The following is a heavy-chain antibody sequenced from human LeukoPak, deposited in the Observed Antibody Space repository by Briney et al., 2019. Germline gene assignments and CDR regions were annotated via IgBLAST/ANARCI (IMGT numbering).Heavy chain of an antibody. Sequence: PGGSLRLSCAASGLTFTSYWMNWVRQAPGKGLEWVANVNQDGSEKNYMDSVKGRFTISRDNARNSLYLQMNSLRAEDSAVYYCASRRGAATDSVYWGQGTLVTVSS. D-gene: IGHD1-26*01. CDR3: ASRRGAATDSVY. CDR1: GLTFTSYW. J-gene: IGHJ4*02. V-gene: IGHV3-7*01. CDR2: VNQDGSEK.